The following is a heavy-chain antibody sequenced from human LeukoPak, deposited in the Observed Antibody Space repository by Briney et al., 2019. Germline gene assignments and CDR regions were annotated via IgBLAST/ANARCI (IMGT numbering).Heavy chain of an antibody. D-gene: IGHD3-9*01. V-gene: IGHV4-59*05. J-gene: IGHJ4*02. CDR2: IYYSGST. CDR3: ARQVTISYFDY. CDR1: GGSISSYY. Sequence: SETLSLTCTVSGGSISSYYWSWIRQPAGKGLEWIGSIYYSGSTYYNPSLKSRVTISVDTSKNQFSLKLSSVTAADTAVYYCARQVTISYFDYWGQGTLVTVSS.